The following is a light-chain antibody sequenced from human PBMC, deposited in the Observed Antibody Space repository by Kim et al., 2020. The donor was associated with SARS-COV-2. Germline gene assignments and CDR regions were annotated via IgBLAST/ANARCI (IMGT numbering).Light chain of an antibody. CDR2: GTS. J-gene: IGKJ2*03. CDR3: QQFGSSPEYS. V-gene: IGKV3-20*01. Sequence: EIVLTQSPGTLSLSPGERATLSCRASQSVSSSYLAWYQQKPGQAPSLLIYGTSSRATGVPDRFSGSGSGTDFTLTISRLEPEDFAVYYWQQFGSSPEYSFGQGNKL. CDR1: QSVSSSY.